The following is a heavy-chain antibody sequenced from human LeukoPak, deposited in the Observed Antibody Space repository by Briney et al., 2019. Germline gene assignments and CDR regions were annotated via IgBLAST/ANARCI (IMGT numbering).Heavy chain of an antibody. V-gene: IGHV3-11*01. J-gene: IGHJ4*02. Sequence: PGGSLRLSCAASGFTFSDYYMNWIRQAPGKGLEWVSYISSSGSTIYYADSVKGRFTISRDNAKNSLYLQMNSLRAEDTAVYYCARDPALIAAAGVYYFDYWGQGTLVTVSS. CDR1: GFTFSDYY. CDR3: ARDPALIAAAGVYYFDY. D-gene: IGHD6-13*01. CDR2: ISSSGSTI.